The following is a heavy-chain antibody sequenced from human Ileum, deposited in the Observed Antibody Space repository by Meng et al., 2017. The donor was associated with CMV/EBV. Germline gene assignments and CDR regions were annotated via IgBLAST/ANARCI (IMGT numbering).Heavy chain of an antibody. Sequence: SETLSLTCSVSGDSLSSSVYYWGWVRQPPGKGLEWIGSIGSIYDSGSTYYNPSLKSRVTISVDRAKNQFSLKLSSVTAADTAVYYCARHQKIHYAFDWGQGTLVTVSS. CDR1: GDSLSSSVYY. CDR3: ARHQKIHYAFD. CDR2: IYDSGST. D-gene: IGHD3-16*01. V-gene: IGHV4-39*01. J-gene: IGHJ4*02.